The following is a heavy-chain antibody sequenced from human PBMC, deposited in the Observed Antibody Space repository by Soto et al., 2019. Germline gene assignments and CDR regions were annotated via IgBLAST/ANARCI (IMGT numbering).Heavy chain of an antibody. V-gene: IGHV1-8*01. D-gene: IGHD3-10*01. CDR3: AGGGVRGVSEAYGMDV. J-gene: IGHJ6*02. CDR1: GYTFTSYD. Sequence: ASVKVSCKASGYTFTSYDINWVRQATGQGLEWMGWMNPNSGNTGYAQKFQGRVTMTRNTSISTAYMELSSLRSEDTAVYYCAGGGVRGVSEAYGMDVWGQGTTVTVSS. CDR2: MNPNSGNT.